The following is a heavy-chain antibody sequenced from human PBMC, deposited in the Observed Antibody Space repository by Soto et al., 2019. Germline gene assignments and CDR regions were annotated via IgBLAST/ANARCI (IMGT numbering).Heavy chain of an antibody. J-gene: IGHJ6*03. D-gene: IGHD3-16*01. CDR3: ARGPYYDLIWNYYYMDV. CDR2: MYYSGST. V-gene: IGHV4-59*08. Sequence: QVQLHESGPGLVKPSETLSLRCSVSGGSISGHYWSWVRQTPGKGLEWIGYMYYSGSTNYNPSLKSRVTISVHTSKNRFSLRLTSVTAADTAVYYCARGPYYDLIWNYYYMDVWGKETTVTVSS. CDR1: GGSISGHY.